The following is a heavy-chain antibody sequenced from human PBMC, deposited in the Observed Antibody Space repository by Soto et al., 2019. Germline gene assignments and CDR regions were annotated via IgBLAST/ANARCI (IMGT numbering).Heavy chain of an antibody. CDR2: ISYSGST. Sequence: QVQLQESGPGLVKPSETLSLTCTVSGGSISSYYWSWIRQPPGKGLEWIGYISYSGSTNYNPSLKSRVTISVDTSKNPFSLKLSSVTAADTAVYYCARSYYDLWSGSLYYYMDVWGKGTTVTVSS. CDR1: GGSISSYY. CDR3: ARSYYDLWSGSLYYYMDV. D-gene: IGHD3-3*01. J-gene: IGHJ6*03. V-gene: IGHV4-59*01.